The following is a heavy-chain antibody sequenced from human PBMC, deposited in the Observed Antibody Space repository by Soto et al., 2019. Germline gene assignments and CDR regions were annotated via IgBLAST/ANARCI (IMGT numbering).Heavy chain of an antibody. CDR2: ISGSGGST. CDR1: GFTFSSYA. CDR3: ANIPYSSGPRPNLNEKRSKTYYFDY. V-gene: IGHV3-23*01. D-gene: IGHD6-19*01. Sequence: GGSLRLSCAASGFTFSSYAMSWVRQAPGKGLEWVSAISGSGGSTYYADSVKGRFTISRDNSKNTLYLQMNSLRAEDTAVYYCANIPYSSGPRPNLNEKRSKTYYFDYWGQGTLVTVSS. J-gene: IGHJ4*02.